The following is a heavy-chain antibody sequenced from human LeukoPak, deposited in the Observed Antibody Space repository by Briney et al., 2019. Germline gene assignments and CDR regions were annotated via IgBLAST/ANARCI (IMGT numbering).Heavy chain of an antibody. J-gene: IGHJ4*02. D-gene: IGHD6-13*01. CDR3: AKDRYSGLNTIDY. V-gene: IGHV3-30*18. CDR2: ISYDGSYK. CDR1: EFTFSTYG. Sequence: GGSLRLSCAASEFTFSTYGMHWVRQAPGKGLEWVAVISYDGSYKFYADSVKGRFAISRDNSKSTLYLQMNSLRAEDTAVYYCAKDRYSGLNTIDYWGQGTPVTVSS.